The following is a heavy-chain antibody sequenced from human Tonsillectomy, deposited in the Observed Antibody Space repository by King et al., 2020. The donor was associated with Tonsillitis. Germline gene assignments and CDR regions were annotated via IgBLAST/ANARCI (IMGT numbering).Heavy chain of an antibody. CDR1: GFTFSVYS. CDR3: ARGITMVRGAYYFDY. Sequence: VQLVESGGGLVKPGGSLRFSCAASGFTFSVYSMNWVRQAPGKGLEWVSSISSSSSYIYYADSVKGRFTISRDNAKNSLYLQMNSPRAEDTAVYYCARGITMVRGAYYFDYWGQGALVTVSS. V-gene: IGHV3-21*01. J-gene: IGHJ4*02. CDR2: ISSSSSYI. D-gene: IGHD3-10*01.